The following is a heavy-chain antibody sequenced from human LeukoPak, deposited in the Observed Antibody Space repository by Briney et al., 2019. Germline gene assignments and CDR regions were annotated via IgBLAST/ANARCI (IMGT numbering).Heavy chain of an antibody. V-gene: IGHV3-23*01. J-gene: IGHJ4*02. CDR3: AKEIVPAAMGFDY. CDR2: ISGSGGST. D-gene: IGHD2-2*01. CDR1: GFTFSSYA. Sequence: GGSLRLSCAASGFTFSSYAMSWVRQAPGKGLEWVSAISGSGGSTYYADSVKGQFTIPRDNSNNTLYLQMNSLRAEDTAVYYCAKEIVPAAMGFDYWGQGTLVTVSS.